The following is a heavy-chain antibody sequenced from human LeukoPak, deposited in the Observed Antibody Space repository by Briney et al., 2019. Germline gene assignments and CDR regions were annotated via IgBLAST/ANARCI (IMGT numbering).Heavy chain of an antibody. Sequence: HGESLKISCKGFGYSFTNYWIAWVRQMPGRGLEWMVIINPSDSDTRYSPSFQGQVTISADKSISTAYLQWSSLKASDSAMYYCARAWNFDYWGQGTLVTVSS. CDR3: ARAWNFDY. V-gene: IGHV5-51*01. J-gene: IGHJ4*02. CDR2: INPSDSDT. CDR1: GYSFTNYW. D-gene: IGHD1-1*01.